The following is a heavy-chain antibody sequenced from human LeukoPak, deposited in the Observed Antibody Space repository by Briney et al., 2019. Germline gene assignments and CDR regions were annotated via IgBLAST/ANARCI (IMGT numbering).Heavy chain of an antibody. J-gene: IGHJ4*02. CDR1: GFTFSSYS. CDR3: AISLSGY. V-gene: IGHV3-23*01. Sequence: PGGSLRLACAASGFTFSSYSMSWVRHAPVKWMEWVSAISSSGGSTYYGDSVKGRFTISRDTSKNTLYMKMNSMRAEDTAVYYCAISLSGYWGQGTLVTVSS. CDR2: ISSSGGST. D-gene: IGHD3-16*02.